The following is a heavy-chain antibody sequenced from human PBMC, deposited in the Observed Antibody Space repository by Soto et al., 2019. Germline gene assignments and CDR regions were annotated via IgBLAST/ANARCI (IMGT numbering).Heavy chain of an antibody. CDR2: IYYSGST. CDR1: GGSISSYY. J-gene: IGHJ6*03. V-gene: IGHV4-59*08. Sequence: QVQLQESGPGLVKPSETLSLTCTVSGGSISSYYWSWIRQPPGKGLEWIGYIYYSGSTNYNPSPKSRVTISVDTSKNQFSLKLSSVTAADTAVYYCARHPPETVYQLPNFYYYYMDVWGKGTTVTVSS. CDR3: ARHPPETVYQLPNFYYYYMDV. D-gene: IGHD2-2*01.